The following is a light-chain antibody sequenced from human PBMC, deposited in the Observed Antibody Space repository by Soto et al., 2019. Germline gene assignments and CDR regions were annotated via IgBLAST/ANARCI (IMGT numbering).Light chain of an antibody. CDR2: DAS. CDR1: QDISNY. J-gene: IGKJ4*01. CDR3: QQYDNLPHPST. Sequence: DIQMTQSPSSLSASVGDRVTITCQASQDISNYLNWYQQKPGKAPKLLIYDASNLETGVPSRFSGSGSGTDFTFTISSLQPEDIATYYCQQYDNLPHPSTFGGGTKVEIK. V-gene: IGKV1-33*01.